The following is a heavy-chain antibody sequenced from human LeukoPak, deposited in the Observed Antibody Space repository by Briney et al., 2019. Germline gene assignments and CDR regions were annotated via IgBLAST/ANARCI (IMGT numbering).Heavy chain of an antibody. V-gene: IGHV3-66*01. CDR1: GFTVSTNY. CDR3: ARDSGTTVGYFDY. D-gene: IGHD4-23*01. Sequence: GGFLRLSCAASGFTVSTNYMSWVRQAPGRGLEWVSVIYSGGNTYYADSVKGRFTISRDNSKNTLYLQMNSLRADDTAVYYCARDSGTTVGYFDYWGQGTLVTVSS. CDR2: IYSGGNT. J-gene: IGHJ4*02.